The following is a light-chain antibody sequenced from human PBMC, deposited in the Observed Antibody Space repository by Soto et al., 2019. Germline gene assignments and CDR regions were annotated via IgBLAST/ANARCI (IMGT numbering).Light chain of an antibody. Sequence: QSALTQPASVSGSPGQSITISCTGTSSDVGAHNHVSWYQQHPGKAPKLMIYEVTNRPSGVSNRFSGSKSGNTASLTISGLQAEDEADYYCISYTSSSTPYVFGPGTMVTVL. CDR3: ISYTSSSTPYV. V-gene: IGLV2-14*01. J-gene: IGLJ1*01. CDR1: SSDVGAHNH. CDR2: EVT.